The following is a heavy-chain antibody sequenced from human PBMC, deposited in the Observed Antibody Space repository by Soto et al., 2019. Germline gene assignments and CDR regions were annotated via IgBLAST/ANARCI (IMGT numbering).Heavy chain of an antibody. V-gene: IGHV3-30-3*01. CDR3: ARDYLGYCSSTSCSIAAAGTSYCFDP. J-gene: IGHJ5*02. CDR2: ISYDGSNK. Sequence: GGSLRLSCAASGFTFSSYAMHWVRQAPGKGLEWVAVISYDGSNKYYADSVKGRFTISRDNSKNTLYLQMNSLRAEDTAVYYCARDYLGYCSSTSCSIAAAGTSYCFDPWGQGTLVTVSS. D-gene: IGHD2-2*01. CDR1: GFTFSSYA.